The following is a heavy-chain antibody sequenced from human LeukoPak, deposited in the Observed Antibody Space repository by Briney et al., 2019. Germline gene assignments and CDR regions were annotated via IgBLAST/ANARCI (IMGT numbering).Heavy chain of an antibody. CDR2: INSNSGGT. CDR3: ARVPIGATRAFDI. V-gene: IGHV1-2*02. D-gene: IGHD5-12*01. J-gene: IGHJ3*02. CDR1: GYTFTGYY. Sequence: ASVKVSCKASGYTFTGYYMHWVRQAPGQGLEWMGWINSNSGGTNYAQKFQGRVTMTRDTSISTAYMELSRLRSDDTAVYYCARVPIGATRAFDIWGQGTMVTVSS.